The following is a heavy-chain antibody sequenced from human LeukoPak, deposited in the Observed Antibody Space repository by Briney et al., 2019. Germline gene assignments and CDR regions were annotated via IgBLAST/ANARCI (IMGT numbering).Heavy chain of an antibody. D-gene: IGHD6-6*01. CDR3: ARDIASRRCDC. V-gene: IGHV3-33*01. J-gene: IGHJ4*01. CDR1: GSTVRNNG. CDR2: IWFDGSNQ. Sequence: GMSQRLSCAASGSTVRNNGMHWVRQAPGKGLEWVAVIWFDGSNQYYADSVKGRFTISRDNSKNTLWLQMNSLRAEDTAVYYCARDIASRRCDCWGHGTPVTVSS.